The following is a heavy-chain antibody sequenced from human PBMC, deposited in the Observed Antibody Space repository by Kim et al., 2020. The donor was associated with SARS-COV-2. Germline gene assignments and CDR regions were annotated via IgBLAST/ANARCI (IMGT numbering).Heavy chain of an antibody. CDR1: GGSISSYY. J-gene: IGHJ6*02. D-gene: IGHD3-10*01. CDR2: IYYSGST. V-gene: IGHV4-59*01. Sequence: SETLSLTCTVSGGSISSYYWSWIRQPPGKGLEWIGYIYYSGSTNYNPSLKSRVTISVDTSKNQFSLKLSSVTAAGTAVYYWAGDSWFGDPRGHYYGMDVWRQETTVTVSS. CDR3: AGDSWFGDPRGHYYGMDV.